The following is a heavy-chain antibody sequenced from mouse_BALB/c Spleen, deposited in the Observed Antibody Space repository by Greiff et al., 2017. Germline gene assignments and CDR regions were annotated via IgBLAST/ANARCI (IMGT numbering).Heavy chain of an antibody. V-gene: IGHV1-20*02. Sequence: EVKLVESGPELVKPGASVKISCKASGYSFTGYFMNWVMQSHGKSLEWIGRINPYNGDTFYNQKFKGKATLTVDKSSSTAHMELRSLASEDSAVYYCARSMDYYGSPYAMDYWGQGTSVTVSS. CDR1: GYSFTGYF. CDR2: INPYNGDT. CDR3: ARSMDYYGSPYAMDY. D-gene: IGHD1-1*01. J-gene: IGHJ4*01.